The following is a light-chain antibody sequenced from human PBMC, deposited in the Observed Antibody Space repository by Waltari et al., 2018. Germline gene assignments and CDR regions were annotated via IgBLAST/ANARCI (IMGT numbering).Light chain of an antibody. Sequence: EVLMTQSPATLSVSPGERATLSCRASQSIARNLAWYQQKPGQAPRLLIYGASTRATGVPDRFSGSGSGTEFTLTICSLQSEDFAVYYCQQYNNWRTFGQGTKVEIK. CDR2: GAS. V-gene: IGKV3-15*01. CDR1: QSIARN. CDR3: QQYNNWRT. J-gene: IGKJ2*01.